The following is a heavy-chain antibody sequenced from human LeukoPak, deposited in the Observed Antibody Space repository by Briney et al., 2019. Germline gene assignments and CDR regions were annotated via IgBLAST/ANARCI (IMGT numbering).Heavy chain of an antibody. D-gene: IGHD3-22*01. V-gene: IGHV4-59*08. CDR1: GASIRSHY. CDR3: ARHYYDSSGYYLPGQNDY. CDR2: IYYSGST. J-gene: IGHJ4*02. Sequence: SETLSLTCTVSGASIRSHYWSWIRQPPGKGLEWIGSIYYSGSTYYNPSLKSRVTISVDTSKNQFSLKLSSVTAADTAVYYCARHYYDSSGYYLPGQNDYWGQGTLVTVSS.